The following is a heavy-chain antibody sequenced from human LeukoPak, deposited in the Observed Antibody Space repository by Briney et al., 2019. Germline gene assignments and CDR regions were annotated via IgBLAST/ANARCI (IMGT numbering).Heavy chain of an antibody. CDR2: IYPRDSDT. CDR3: ARHSDVIGAI. Sequence: GESLKISCKASGYTFTHQCIGWVRQKSGSGLEWMGIIYPRDSDTRYSPSFQGHVTISADTSINTAYLEWSRLEASDTGIYYCARHSDVIGAIWGQGTLVTVSS. D-gene: IGHD3-10*01. J-gene: IGHJ4*02. CDR1: GYTFTHQC. V-gene: IGHV5-51*01.